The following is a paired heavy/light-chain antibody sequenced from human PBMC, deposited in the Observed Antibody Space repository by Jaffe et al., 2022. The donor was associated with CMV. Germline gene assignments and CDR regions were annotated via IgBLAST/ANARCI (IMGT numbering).Light chain of an antibody. CDR2: EVS. Sequence: QSALTQPASVSGSPGQSITISCTGTSSDVGSYNLVSWYQQHPGKAPKLMIYEVSKRPSGVSNRFSGSKSGNTASLTISGLQAEDEADYYCCSYAGSSTFWVFGGGTKLTVL. CDR3: CSYAGSSTFWV. J-gene: IGLJ3*02. CDR1: SSDVGSYNL. V-gene: IGLV2-23*02.
Heavy chain of an antibody. CDR3: TRDPSDHYYDSSGYYPEGWYFDL. J-gene: IGHJ2*01. Sequence: EVQLVESGGGLVQPGRSLRLSCTASGFTFGDYAMSWVRQAPGKGLEWVGFIRSKAYGGTTEYAASVKGRFTISRDDSKSIAYLQMNSLKTEDTAVYYCTRDPSDHYYDSSGYYPEGWYFDLWGRGTLVTVSS. V-gene: IGHV3-49*04. CDR1: GFTFGDYA. D-gene: IGHD3-22*01. CDR2: IRSKAYGGTT.